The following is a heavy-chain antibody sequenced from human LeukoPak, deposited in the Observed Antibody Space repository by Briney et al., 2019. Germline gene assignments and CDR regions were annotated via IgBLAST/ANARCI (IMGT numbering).Heavy chain of an antibody. V-gene: IGHV4-59*01. D-gene: IGHD6-6*01. Sequence: LETLSLTCSVSGGSMSSYYWSWIRQPPGKGLEWIGYIYYSGSTSYNPSLKSRVTISVDTSKNQFSLELSSVTAADTAVCYCARVYSSSDPNFDYWGQGTLVTVSS. CDR3: ARVYSSSDPNFDY. CDR2: IYYSGST. J-gene: IGHJ4*02. CDR1: GGSMSSYY.